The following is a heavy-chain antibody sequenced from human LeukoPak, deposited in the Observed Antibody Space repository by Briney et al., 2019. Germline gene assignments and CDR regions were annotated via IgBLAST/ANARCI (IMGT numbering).Heavy chain of an antibody. CDR2: ISSSGSTI. CDR1: GGSFSGYY. CDR3: ARDNYYDFWSGYNPYYYYGMDI. V-gene: IGHV3-11*01. D-gene: IGHD3-3*01. J-gene: IGHJ6*02. Sequence: LSLTCAVYGGSFSGYYMSWIRQAPGKGLEWVSYISSSGSTIYYADSVKGRFTISRDNAKNSLYLQMNSLRAEDTAVYYCARDNYYDFWSGYNPYYYYGMDIWGQGTTVTVSS.